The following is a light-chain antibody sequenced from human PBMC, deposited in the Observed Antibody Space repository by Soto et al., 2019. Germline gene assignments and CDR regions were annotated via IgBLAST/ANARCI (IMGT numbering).Light chain of an antibody. CDR2: GNN. Sequence: QSVLTQPPSVSGAPGQRVTISCTGTSSNIGAGYDVHWYQQLPGTAPKLLIYGNNNRPSGVPDRFSGSKSGTSASLAITGLQADDEADYYCQSYDSSVVFGGGTKLTVL. CDR1: SSNIGAGYD. CDR3: QSYDSSVV. V-gene: IGLV1-40*01. J-gene: IGLJ2*01.